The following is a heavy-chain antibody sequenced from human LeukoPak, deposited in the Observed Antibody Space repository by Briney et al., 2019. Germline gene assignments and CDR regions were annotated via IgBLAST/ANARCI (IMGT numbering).Heavy chain of an antibody. D-gene: IGHD3-10*01. CDR2: ISAYNGNT. J-gene: IGHJ6*03. Sequence: ASVKVSCKASGYTFTGYYMHWVRQAPGQGLEWMGWISAYNGNTNYAQKLQGRVTMTTDTSTSTAYMELRSLRSDDTAVYYCARGPRITIIRGGQWYCHMDVWGKGTTVTISS. CDR1: GYTFTGYY. CDR3: ARGPRITIIRGGQWYCHMDV. V-gene: IGHV1-18*04.